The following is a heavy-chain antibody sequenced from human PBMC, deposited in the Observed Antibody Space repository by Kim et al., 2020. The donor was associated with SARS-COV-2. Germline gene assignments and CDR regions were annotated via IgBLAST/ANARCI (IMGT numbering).Heavy chain of an antibody. V-gene: IGHV3-23*01. D-gene: IGHD3-10*01. CDR2: ISGSGGST. CDR3: AKDLHGWTYYYGSGSYYNFPTFDY. CDR1: GFTFSSYA. Sequence: GGSLRLSCAASGFTFSSYAMSWVRQAPGKGLEWVSAISGSGGSTYYADSVKGRFTISRDNSKNTLYLQMNSLRAEDTAVYYCAKDLHGWTYYYGSGSYYNFPTFDYWGQGPLVTVSS. J-gene: IGHJ4*02.